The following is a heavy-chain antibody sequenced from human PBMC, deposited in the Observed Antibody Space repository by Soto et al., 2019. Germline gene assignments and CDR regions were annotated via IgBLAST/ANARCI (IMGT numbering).Heavy chain of an antibody. Sequence: PSETLSLTCTVSGGSISSGGYYWSWIRQHPGKGLEWIGYIYYSGSTYYNPSLKSRVTISVDTSKNQSSLKLSSVTAADTAVYYCARDGGPGGYCSSTSCQIWGQGTLVTVSS. CDR1: GGSISSGGYY. V-gene: IGHV4-31*03. J-gene: IGHJ4*02. CDR3: ARDGGPGGYCSSTSCQI. D-gene: IGHD2-2*01. CDR2: IYYSGST.